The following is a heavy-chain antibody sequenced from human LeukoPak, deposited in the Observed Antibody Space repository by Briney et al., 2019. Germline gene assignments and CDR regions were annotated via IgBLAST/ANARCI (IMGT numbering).Heavy chain of an antibody. CDR2: IWYDGSNK. V-gene: IGHV3-33*08. D-gene: IGHD3-22*01. CDR1: GFTFSSYG. CDR3: VADYDSSGYYDNWFDP. Sequence: GSLRLSCAASGFTFSSYGMHWVRQAPGKGLEWVAVIWYDGSNKYYADSVKGRFTISRDNSKNTLYLQMNSLRAEDTAVYYCVADYDSSGYYDNWFDPWGQGTLVTVSS. J-gene: IGHJ5*02.